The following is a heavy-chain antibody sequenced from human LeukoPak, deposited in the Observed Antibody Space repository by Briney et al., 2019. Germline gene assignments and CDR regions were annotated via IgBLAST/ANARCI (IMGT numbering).Heavy chain of an antibody. V-gene: IGHV4-59*12. CDR1: GGSISDYY. CDR3: AREGYCSSTSCYRVDDY. J-gene: IGHJ4*02. D-gene: IGHD2-2*01. Sequence: SETLSLTCTVSGGSISDYYWSWIRQSPGKGLEWIGYIYHSGTTNYNPSLKSRVTISVDTSKNQFSLKLSSVTAADTAVYYCAREGYCSSTSCYRVDDYWGQGTLVTVSS. CDR2: IYHSGTT.